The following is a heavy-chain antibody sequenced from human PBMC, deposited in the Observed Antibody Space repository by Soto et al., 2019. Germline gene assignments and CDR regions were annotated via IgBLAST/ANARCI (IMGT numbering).Heavy chain of an antibody. CDR1: GGSTSSDHY. CDR2: IYYSGNT. J-gene: IGHJ4*02. D-gene: IGHD3-16*01. Sequence: TLSLTCTVSGGSTSSDHYWSWIRQPPGKGLEWIGHIYYSGNTDYNPSLKSRLAISIDTSKNQFSLKLGSVTAADTAVYFCAREGGESSDGLYYFDSWGQGSLVTVSS. CDR3: AREGGESSDGLYYFDS. V-gene: IGHV4-30-4*01.